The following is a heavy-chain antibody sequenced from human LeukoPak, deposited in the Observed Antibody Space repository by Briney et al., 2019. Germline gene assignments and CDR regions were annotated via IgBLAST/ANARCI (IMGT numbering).Heavy chain of an antibody. Sequence: ASVKVSCKASGGTFSSYAISWVRQAPGQGLEWMGGIIPIFGTANYAQKFQGRVTITADESTSTAYMELSSLRSEDTAVYYCASDFWSGYLRFWGQGTLVTVSS. CDR1: GGTFSSYA. CDR2: IIPIFGTA. CDR3: ASDFWSGYLRF. V-gene: IGHV1-69*13. J-gene: IGHJ4*02. D-gene: IGHD3-3*01.